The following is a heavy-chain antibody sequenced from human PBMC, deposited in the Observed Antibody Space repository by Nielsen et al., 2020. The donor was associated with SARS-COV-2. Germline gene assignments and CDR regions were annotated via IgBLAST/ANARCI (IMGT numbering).Heavy chain of an antibody. CDR2: IYTSGST. J-gene: IGHJ3*02. V-gene: IGHV4-4*07. D-gene: IGHD4-23*01. CDR3: ASNYGGNSFDAFDI. CDR1: GGSISSYY. Sequence: LETLSLTCTVSGGSISSYYWSWIRQPAGKGLEWIGRIYTSGSTNYNPSLKSRVTMSVDTSKNQFSLKLSSVTAADTAVYYCASNYGGNSFDAFDIWGQGTMVTVSS.